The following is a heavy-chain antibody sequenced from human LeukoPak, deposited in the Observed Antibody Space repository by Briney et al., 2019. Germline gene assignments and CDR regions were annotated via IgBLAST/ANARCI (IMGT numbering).Heavy chain of an antibody. Sequence: ASVKVSCKASGYTFTSYYMHWVRQAPGQGLEWMGLINPTGGSTGCAQKFQGRVTMTRDMSTSTDYMELSSLRSEDTAVYYCAAVAGLGNAFDIWGQGTMVTVSS. CDR2: INPTGGST. J-gene: IGHJ3*02. D-gene: IGHD6-19*01. CDR1: GYTFTSYY. V-gene: IGHV1-46*01. CDR3: AAVAGLGNAFDI.